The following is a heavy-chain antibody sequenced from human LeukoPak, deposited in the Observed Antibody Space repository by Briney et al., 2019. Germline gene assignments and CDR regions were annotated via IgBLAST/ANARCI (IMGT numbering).Heavy chain of an antibody. D-gene: IGHD1-1*01. V-gene: IGHV1-69*13. CDR2: IIPIFGTA. CDR3: ARDRALIETGVWGAHLDY. Sequence: SVEVSCKASGGTFSSYAISWVRQAPGQGLEWMGGIIPIFGTANYAQKFQGRVTITADESTSTAYMELSSLRSEDTAVYYCARDRALIETGVWGAHLDYWGQGTLVTVSS. CDR1: GGTFSSYA. J-gene: IGHJ4*02.